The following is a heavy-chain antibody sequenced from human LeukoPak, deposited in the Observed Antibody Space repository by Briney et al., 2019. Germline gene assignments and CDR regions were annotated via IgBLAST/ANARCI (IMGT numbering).Heavy chain of an antibody. J-gene: IGHJ6*02. V-gene: IGHV1-18*01. Sequence: ASVNVSCKASGYTFTSYGISWVRQAPGQGLEWMGWISAYNGNTNYAEKLQGRVTMTTDTSTSTAYMELRSLRSDDTAVYYCASKAYCGGDCYSDYYYGMDVWGQGTTVTVSS. CDR1: GYTFTSYG. D-gene: IGHD2-21*02. CDR3: ASKAYCGGDCYSDYYYGMDV. CDR2: ISAYNGNT.